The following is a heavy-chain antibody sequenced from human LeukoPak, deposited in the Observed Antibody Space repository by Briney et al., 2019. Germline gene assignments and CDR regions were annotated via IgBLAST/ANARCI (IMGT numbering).Heavy chain of an antibody. V-gene: IGHV1-2*02. D-gene: IGHD4-23*01. CDR2: INPNSGGT. J-gene: IGHJ4*02. Sequence: GASVKVSCKASGYTFTGYYMHWVRQAPGQGLEWMGWINPNSGGTNYAQKLQGRVTMTRDTSISTAYMELSRLRSDDTAVYYCARVLDDYGGKVDYWGQGTLVIVSS. CDR1: GYTFTGYY. CDR3: ARVLDDYGGKVDY.